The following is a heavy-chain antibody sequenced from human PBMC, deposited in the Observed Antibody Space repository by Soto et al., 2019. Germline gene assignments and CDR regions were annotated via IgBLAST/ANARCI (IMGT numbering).Heavy chain of an antibody. D-gene: IGHD5-18*01. CDR2: IFPSGAT. J-gene: IGHJ2*01. V-gene: IGHV4-30-4*01. CDR3: ARGSAAKRYFDL. CDR1: GAPISGGDYH. Sequence: QVQLQESGPGLVKPSQTLSLMCTVSGAPISGGDYHWSWIRQPPGKGLEWIGYIFPSGATHYNSSLGSRITMSVETSKSLFSLKLTSVTAADTAVYFCARGSAAKRYFDLWGRGTIVTVSS.